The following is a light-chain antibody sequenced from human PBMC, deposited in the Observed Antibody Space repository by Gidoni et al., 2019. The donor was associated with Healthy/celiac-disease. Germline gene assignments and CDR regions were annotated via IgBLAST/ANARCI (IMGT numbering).Light chain of an antibody. CDR2: GAS. V-gene: IGKV3-20*01. CDR3: QQYGSSPYT. CDR1: QSVSSSY. Sequence: ELVLTQSPGTLSLSPGERATLSCRASQSVSSSYLAWYQQKPGQAPRLLIYGASSRATGIPDRFSGSGSGTDFILTISRLEPEDFAVYYCQQYGSSPYTFGQGTKLEIK. J-gene: IGKJ2*01.